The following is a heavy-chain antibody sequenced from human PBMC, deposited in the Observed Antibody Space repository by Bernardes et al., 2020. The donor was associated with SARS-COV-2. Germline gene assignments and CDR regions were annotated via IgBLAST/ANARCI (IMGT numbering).Heavy chain of an antibody. D-gene: IGHD3-10*01. V-gene: IGHV4-39*01. CDR2: LYYNGST. CDR3: AGLTYRGPGPGDY. J-gene: IGHJ4*02. CDR1: GGSISSSSYY. Sequence: SETLSLTCTVSGGSISSSSYYWGWIRQPPGKGLEWIGSLYYNGSTHDHPSLKSRVTMSADTAKNQFSLKLSSVTAADTAVYYCAGLTYRGPGPGDYWGQGTLVTVSS.